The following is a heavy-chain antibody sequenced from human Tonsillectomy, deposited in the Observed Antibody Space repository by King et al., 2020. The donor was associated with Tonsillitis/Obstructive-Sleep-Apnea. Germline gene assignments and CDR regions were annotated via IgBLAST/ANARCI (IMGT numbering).Heavy chain of an antibody. D-gene: IGHD1-14*01. CDR3: ASTGPSGY. J-gene: IGHJ4*02. Sequence: VQLVESGGGLVQPGGSLRLSCAASGFTFSSYWMHWVRQAPGKGLGWVSRINSDGSTTIYADSVKGRFTISRDNAKNTLYLQMNSLRAEDSAIYYCASTGPSGYWGQGTLVTVSS. CDR1: GFTFSSYW. CDR2: INSDGSTT. V-gene: IGHV3-74*01.